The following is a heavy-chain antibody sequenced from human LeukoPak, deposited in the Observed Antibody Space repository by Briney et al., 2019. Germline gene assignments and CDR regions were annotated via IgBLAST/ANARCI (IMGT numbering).Heavy chain of an antibody. D-gene: IGHD4-17*01. CDR1: GFTFSSFA. Sequence: PGGSLRLSCAASGFTFSSFAMSWVRQAPGKGLEWVSAISGSGGSTYYADSVKGRFTISRDNSKNTLYLQMNSLRAEDTAVYYCAKAGMTTVTTFYYGMDVWGQGTTVTVSS. CDR2: ISGSGGST. J-gene: IGHJ6*02. CDR3: AKAGMTTVTTFYYGMDV. V-gene: IGHV3-23*01.